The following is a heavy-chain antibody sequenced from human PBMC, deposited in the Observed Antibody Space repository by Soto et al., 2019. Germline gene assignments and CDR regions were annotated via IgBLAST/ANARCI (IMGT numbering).Heavy chain of an antibody. D-gene: IGHD3-3*01. V-gene: IGHV4-30-2*01. CDR1: GGSISSGDYS. Sequence: QLQLQESGSGLVKPSQTLSLTCAVSGGSISSGDYSWSWIRQPPGKGLEWIGYIHQSGSAYNNPSLKSRVAMAIDRSTNQFSLKVTSVTAADTAGYYCARGGDLLRFYAPFDFWGQGALVTVSS. CDR2: IHQSGSA. J-gene: IGHJ4*02. CDR3: ARGGDLLRFYAPFDF.